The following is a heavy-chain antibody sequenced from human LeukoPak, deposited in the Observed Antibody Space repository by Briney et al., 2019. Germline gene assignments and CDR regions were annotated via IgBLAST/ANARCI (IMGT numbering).Heavy chain of an antibody. CDR3: ARQYDFWSGYSNWFDP. Sequence: SETLSLTCTVSGGSISSYYWSWIRQPAGKGLELIGRIYTSGSTNYNPSLKSRVTMSVDTSKNQFSLKLSSVTAADTAVYYCARQYDFWSGYSNWFDPWGQGTLVTVS. J-gene: IGHJ5*02. CDR1: GGSISSYY. CDR2: IYTSGST. V-gene: IGHV4-4*07. D-gene: IGHD3-3*01.